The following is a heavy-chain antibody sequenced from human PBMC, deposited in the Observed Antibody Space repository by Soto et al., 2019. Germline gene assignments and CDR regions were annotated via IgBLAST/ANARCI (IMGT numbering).Heavy chain of an antibody. V-gene: IGHV4-39*01. CDR2: IFYCGST. CDR1: GDSPSSSNYF. CDR3: ARRYGWLYFDY. D-gene: IGHD6-19*01. Sequence: SEALSLTWTVSGDSPSSSNYFWGWVRQPPGKGLEWIGTIFYCGSTYYNPSLKSRVTISVDTSKNQFSLRLISVTAADTALYYCARRYGWLYFDYWGQGSLVTVSS. J-gene: IGHJ4*02.